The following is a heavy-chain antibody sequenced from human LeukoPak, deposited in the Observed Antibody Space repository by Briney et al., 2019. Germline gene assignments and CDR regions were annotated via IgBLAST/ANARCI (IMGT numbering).Heavy chain of an antibody. V-gene: IGHV1-46*01. CDR2: TNPSGGST. CDR3: AREREYDSSGYYLGYYYYGMDV. Sequence: GASVKVSCKASGYTFTSYYMHWVRQAPGQGLEWMGITNPSGGSTSYAQKFQGRVTMTRDTSTSTVYMELSSLRSEDTAVYYCAREREYDSSGYYLGYYYYGMDVWGQGTTVTVSS. D-gene: IGHD3-22*01. J-gene: IGHJ6*02. CDR1: GYTFTSYY.